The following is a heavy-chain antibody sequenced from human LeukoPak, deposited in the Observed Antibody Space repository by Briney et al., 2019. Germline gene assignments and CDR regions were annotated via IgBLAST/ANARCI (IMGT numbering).Heavy chain of an antibody. Sequence: PGGSLRLSCAASGFTFSTYSMNWVREAPGKGLEWVSSLTVSTSYIYYADSVRGRFTISRDNAKNSLYQQMNSLRAEDTAVYYCARLAYCGGDCYWFDLWGRGTLVTISS. D-gene: IGHD2-21*02. J-gene: IGHJ2*01. CDR2: LTVSTSYI. V-gene: IGHV3-21*01. CDR1: GFTFSTYS. CDR3: ARLAYCGGDCYWFDL.